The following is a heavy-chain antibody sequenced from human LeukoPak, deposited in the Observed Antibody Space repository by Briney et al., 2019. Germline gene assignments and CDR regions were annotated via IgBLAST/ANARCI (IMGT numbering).Heavy chain of an antibody. CDR3: ARSLSDSSGSNVDY. V-gene: IGHV1-3*01. J-gene: IGHJ4*02. Sequence: GASVNVSCKASGYTFTSYAMHWVRQAPGQRLEWMGWINAGNGNTKYSQNFQGRVTITRDTSASTAYMELSSLRSEDTAVYYCARSLSDSSGSNVDYWGQGTLVTVSS. CDR2: INAGNGNT. D-gene: IGHD3-22*01. CDR1: GYTFTSYA.